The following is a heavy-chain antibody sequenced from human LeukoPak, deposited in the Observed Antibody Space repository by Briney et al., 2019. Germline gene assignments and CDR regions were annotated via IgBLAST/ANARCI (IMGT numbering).Heavy chain of an antibody. V-gene: IGHV1-18*01. CDR1: GYTFTSYG. CDR2: ISAYNGNT. Sequence: ASVKVSCKASGYTFTSYGISWVRQAPGQGLEWMGWISAYNGNTNYAQKLQGRVTMTTDTSTSTAYMELRSLRSDDTAVYYCARDVRKMGIVGAPSCDCWGQGTLVTVSS. J-gene: IGHJ4*02. D-gene: IGHD1-26*01. CDR3: ARDVRKMGIVGAPSCDC.